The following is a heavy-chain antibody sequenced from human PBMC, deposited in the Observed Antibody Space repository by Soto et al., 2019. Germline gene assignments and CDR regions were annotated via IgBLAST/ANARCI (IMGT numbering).Heavy chain of an antibody. D-gene: IGHD3-3*01. J-gene: IGHJ6*02. V-gene: IGHV3-33*01. CDR1: GFTFSSYG. CDR3: ARVGYDFWSGPTYYYYYGMDV. CDR2: IWYDGSNK. Sequence: QAQLVESGGGVVQPGRSLRLSCAASGFTFSSYGMHWVRQAPGKGLEWVAVIWYDGSNKYYADSVKGRFTISRDNSKNTLYLQMNSLRAEDTAVYYCARVGYDFWSGPTYYYYYGMDVWGQGTTVTVSS.